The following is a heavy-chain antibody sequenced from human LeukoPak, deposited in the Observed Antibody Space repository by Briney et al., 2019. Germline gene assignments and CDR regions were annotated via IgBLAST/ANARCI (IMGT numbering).Heavy chain of an antibody. J-gene: IGHJ4*02. CDR3: ARGKWEPLDY. CDR1: GFTFSDHY. Sequence: PGGSLRLSCAASGFTFSDHYMSWIRQAPGKGLQWVSYISQTGTDIDYADSVKGRFTLSRDNAKNSLYLQMNSLRAEDTAVYYCARGKWEPLDYWGQGTLVTVSS. V-gene: IGHV3-11*04. CDR2: ISQTGTDI. D-gene: IGHD1-26*01.